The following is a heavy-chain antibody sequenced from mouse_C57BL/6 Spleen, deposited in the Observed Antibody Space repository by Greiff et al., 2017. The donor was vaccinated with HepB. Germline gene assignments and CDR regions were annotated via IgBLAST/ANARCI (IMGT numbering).Heavy chain of an antibody. CDR2: IDPSDSET. CDR3: ARSYYGSSLWYFDY. D-gene: IGHD1-1*01. J-gene: IGHJ2*01. V-gene: IGHV1-52*01. Sequence: QVQLQQPGAELVRPGSSVKLSCKASGYTFTSYWMHWVKQRPIQGLEWIGNIDPSDSETHYNQKFKDKATLTVDKSSSTAYMQLSSLTSEDSAVYYCARSYYGSSLWYFDYWGQGTTLTVSS. CDR1: GYTFTSYW.